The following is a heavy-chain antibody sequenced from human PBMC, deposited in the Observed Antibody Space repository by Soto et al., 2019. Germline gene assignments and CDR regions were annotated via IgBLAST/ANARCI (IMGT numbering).Heavy chain of an antibody. J-gene: IGHJ4*02. Sequence: EVQLVQSGAEVKKPGESLKISCTGSGYSFASYWIGWLRQMPGKGLEWMRVIYPGDSDTTYSPAFQGQVTITVDRSISPACLPWSSPKASHAAKYYCATQWGGGGSYRYYYFDHCGQGTLVIVSS. CDR2: IYPGDSDT. CDR3: ATQWGGGGSYRYYYFDH. D-gene: IGHD3-16*02. CDR1: GYSFASYW. V-gene: IGHV5-51*03.